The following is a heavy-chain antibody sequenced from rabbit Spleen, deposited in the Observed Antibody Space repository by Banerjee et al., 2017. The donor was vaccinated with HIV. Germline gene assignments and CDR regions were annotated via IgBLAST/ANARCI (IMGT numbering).Heavy chain of an antibody. D-gene: IGHD6-1*01. CDR2: IYTTSGDT. J-gene: IGHJ4*01. CDR3: ARSHYDDYAYGPM. CDR1: GFSFSSNYY. V-gene: IGHV1S45*01. Sequence: QEQLEESGGGLVQPEGSLTLTCTASGFSFSSNYYMCWVRQAPGKGLELIACIYTTSGDTYYASWAKGRFTISKTSSTTVTLQMTSLTAADTATYFCARSHYDDYAYGPMWGPGTLVTVS.